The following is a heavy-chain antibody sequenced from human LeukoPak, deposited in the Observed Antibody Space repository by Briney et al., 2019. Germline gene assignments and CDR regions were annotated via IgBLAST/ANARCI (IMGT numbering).Heavy chain of an antibody. CDR2: ISSGGNA. J-gene: IGHJ4*02. Sequence: GGSLRLSCAASGFTVTSNYTTWVRQAPGKGLEWVSVISSGGNAYYADSVKGRFTISRDNSKNTVYLQMNGLRAEDTAVYYCAREVRGYYFDYWGQRTLVTASS. CDR1: GFTVTSNY. V-gene: IGHV3-53*01. CDR3: AREVRGYYFDY. D-gene: IGHD5-12*01.